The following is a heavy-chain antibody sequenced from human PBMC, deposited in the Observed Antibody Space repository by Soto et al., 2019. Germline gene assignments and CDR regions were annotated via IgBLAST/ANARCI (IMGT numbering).Heavy chain of an antibody. V-gene: IGHV1-69*06. D-gene: IGHD3-22*01. Sequence: SVKVSCKASVGTFSSYAISWVRQDPGQGLEWMGGIIPIFGTANYAQKFQGRVTITADKSTSTAYMELSSLRSEDTAVYYCARAYYDSSGYPVVDYWGQGTLVTVSS. CDR2: IIPIFGTA. J-gene: IGHJ4*02. CDR1: VGTFSSYA. CDR3: ARAYYDSSGYPVVDY.